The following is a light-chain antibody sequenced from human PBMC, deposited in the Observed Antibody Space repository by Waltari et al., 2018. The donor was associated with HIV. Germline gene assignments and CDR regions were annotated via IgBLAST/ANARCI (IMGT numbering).Light chain of an antibody. CDR3: QQRSNWLT. V-gene: IGKV3-11*01. CDR2: DES. CDR1: QSVGSY. Sequence: ELVLTQSPATLSLSPGERATLSCRASQSVGSYLAWYQQKPGQAPRLLIDDESKRATGIPARFSGSGSGTDFTLTISSLEPEDFAVYYWQQRSNWLTFGGGTKVEIK. J-gene: IGKJ4*01.